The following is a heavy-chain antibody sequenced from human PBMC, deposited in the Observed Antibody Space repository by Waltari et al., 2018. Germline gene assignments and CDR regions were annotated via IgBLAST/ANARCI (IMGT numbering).Heavy chain of an antibody. CDR1: GFNFSNYF. CDR3: LNYDFDS. D-gene: IGHD1-7*01. Sequence: DVQVVESGGGLVRPGGSLRLSCIGSGFNFSNYFIHWGRQAPGEGPVWVARINNDGGIVNYADSVKGRFSISRDNAKSTVYLQMNNLRGEDTALYHCLNYDFDSWGQGTLVTVSS. V-gene: IGHV3-74*01. J-gene: IGHJ4*02. CDR2: INNDGGIV.